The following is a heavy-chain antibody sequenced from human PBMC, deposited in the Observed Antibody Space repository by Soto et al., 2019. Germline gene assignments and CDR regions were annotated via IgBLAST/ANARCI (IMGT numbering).Heavy chain of an antibody. V-gene: IGHV3-23*01. CDR3: AKNEDRVMATISSYYFGMYV. CDR2: ISGSGGST. CDR1: GFTFSGYG. J-gene: IGHJ6*02. D-gene: IGHD5-12*01. Sequence: GGSLRLSCAASGFTFSGYGMHWVRQAPGKGLEWVASISGSGGSTYYADSVKGRFTISRDNSKNTLYLQMNSLRAEDTAVYYCAKNEDRVMATISSYYFGMYVWGQGTTVTVS.